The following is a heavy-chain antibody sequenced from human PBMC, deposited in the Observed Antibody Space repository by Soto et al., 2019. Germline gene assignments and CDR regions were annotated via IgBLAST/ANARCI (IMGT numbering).Heavy chain of an antibody. CDR3: ARMGRSSPYYDYIWGSYNGRNEGDAFDI. Sequence: SETLSLTCTVSGGSISSYYWSWIRQPPGKGLEWIGYIYYSGSTNYNPSLKSRVTISVDTSKNQFSLKLSSVTAADTAVYYCARMGRSSPYYDYIWGSYNGRNEGDAFDIWGQGTMVTVSS. CDR2: IYYSGST. V-gene: IGHV4-59*08. J-gene: IGHJ3*02. CDR1: GGSISSYY. D-gene: IGHD3-16*01.